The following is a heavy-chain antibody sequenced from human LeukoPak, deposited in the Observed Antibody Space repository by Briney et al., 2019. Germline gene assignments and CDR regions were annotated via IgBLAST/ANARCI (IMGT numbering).Heavy chain of an antibody. CDR1: SDSIRSNNW. CDR3: VRVPFAFYGMEV. Sequence: SETLSLTCAVSSDSIRSNNWWSWVRQPPGKGLEWIGEICHSGSTNYNPSLKSRVTISADTSKNQLSLKLSSVTAADTAVYHCVRVPFAFYGMEVWGKGTTVSVSS. CDR2: ICHSGST. J-gene: IGHJ6*04. V-gene: IGHV4-4*02. D-gene: IGHD4/OR15-4a*01.